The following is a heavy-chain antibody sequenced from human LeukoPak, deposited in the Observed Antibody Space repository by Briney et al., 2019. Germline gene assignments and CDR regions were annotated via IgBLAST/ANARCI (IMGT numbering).Heavy chain of an antibody. CDR3: ARRVTTRLPFRY. D-gene: IGHD4-17*01. V-gene: IGHV4-34*01. J-gene: IGHJ4*02. CDR1: GGSFSDYR. CDR2: INHSGST. Sequence: SETLSLTCAVYGGSFSDYRWSWIRQPPGKGLEWIGEINHSGSTNYNPSLKSRVTISVDTSKKQFSLKLTSVTAADTAVYYCARRVTTRLPFRYWGQETLVTVSS.